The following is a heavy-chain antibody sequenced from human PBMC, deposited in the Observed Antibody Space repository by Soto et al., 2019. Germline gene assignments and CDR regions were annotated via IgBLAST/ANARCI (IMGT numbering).Heavy chain of an antibody. CDR1: GFTFSSYA. Sequence: GGSLRLSCAASGFTFSSYAMHWVRQAPGKGLEWVAVISYDGSNKYYADSVKGRFTISRDNSKNTLYLQMNSLRAEDTAVYYCASFPGWDCGGNSNWFYPWGQGSLVTVSS. CDR2: ISYDGSNK. D-gene: IGHD2-21*02. V-gene: IGHV3-30-3*01. J-gene: IGHJ5*02. CDR3: ASFPGWDCGGNSNWFYP.